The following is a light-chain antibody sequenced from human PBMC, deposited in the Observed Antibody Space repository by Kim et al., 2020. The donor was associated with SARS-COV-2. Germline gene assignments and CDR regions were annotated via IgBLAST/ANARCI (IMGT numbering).Light chain of an antibody. CDR2: RNN. V-gene: IGLV10-54*02. CDR1: SNIVGNQG. Sequence: QAGLTQPPSVSKGLRQTATLTCTGNSNIVGNQGAAWLQQHQGHPPKLLSYRNNNRPSGISERFSASRSGNTASLTITGLQPEDEADYYCSALGSSLSEEVFGGGTKLTVL. J-gene: IGLJ3*02. CDR3: SALGSSLSEEV.